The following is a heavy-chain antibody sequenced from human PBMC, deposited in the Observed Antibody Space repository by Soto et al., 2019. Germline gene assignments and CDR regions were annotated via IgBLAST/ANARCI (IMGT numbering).Heavy chain of an antibody. CDR2: ISAYNGNT. V-gene: IGHV1-18*01. D-gene: IGHD3-3*01. J-gene: IGHJ4*02. CDR3: ARDPRPYYDFWSGYPETIFDY. Sequence: ASVKVSCKASGYTFTSYGISWVRQAPGQGLEWMGWISAYNGNTNYAQKLQGRVTMTTDTSTSTAYMELRSLRSDDTAVYYCARDPRPYYDFWSGYPETIFDYWGQGTLVTVSS. CDR1: GYTFTSYG.